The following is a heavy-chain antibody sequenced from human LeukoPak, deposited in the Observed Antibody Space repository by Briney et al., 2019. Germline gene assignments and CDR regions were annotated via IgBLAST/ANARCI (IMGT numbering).Heavy chain of an antibody. Sequence: GGSLRLSCAASGFTFSDNYMIWIRQAPGKGLEWVSYIDTSGSAMYYAVPVKGRFTISRDSARNSLYLQMNSLRAEDTAVYYCARARKGYYFDYWGQGTLVTVSS. CDR1: GFTFSDNY. V-gene: IGHV3-11*04. J-gene: IGHJ4*02. CDR3: ARARKGYYFDY. CDR2: IDTSGSAM. D-gene: IGHD1-14*01.